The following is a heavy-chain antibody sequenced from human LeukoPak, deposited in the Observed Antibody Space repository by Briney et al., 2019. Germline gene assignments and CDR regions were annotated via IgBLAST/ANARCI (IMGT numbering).Heavy chain of an antibody. CDR1: GFTFTNYV. J-gene: IGHJ4*02. D-gene: IGHD1-7*01. CDR2: ISENGGAA. CDR3: AKRTGVTELHFDH. V-gene: IGHV3-23*01. Sequence: GGSLRLSCAASGFTFTNYVMGWVRQAQGKGLEWVSAISENGGAADYADSVRGRFTISRDNSQNTLYQQMNSLRAEDTAVYYCAKRTGVTELHFDHWGQGTLVTVSS.